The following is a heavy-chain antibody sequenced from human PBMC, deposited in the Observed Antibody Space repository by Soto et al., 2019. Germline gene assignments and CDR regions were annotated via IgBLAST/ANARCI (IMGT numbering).Heavy chain of an antibody. Sequence: QVQLVQSGAEVKKPGASVKVSCKASGYTFTSYYMHWVRQAPGQGLEWMGIINPSGGSTSYAQKFQGRVNMTRDTSASTVYMERSSLRSEETAGYYCARGGGDFWSGYYTPHAFDIWGQGTMVTVSS. CDR3: ARGGGDFWSGYYTPHAFDI. D-gene: IGHD3-3*01. J-gene: IGHJ3*02. V-gene: IGHV1-46*01. CDR2: INPSGGST. CDR1: GYTFTSYY.